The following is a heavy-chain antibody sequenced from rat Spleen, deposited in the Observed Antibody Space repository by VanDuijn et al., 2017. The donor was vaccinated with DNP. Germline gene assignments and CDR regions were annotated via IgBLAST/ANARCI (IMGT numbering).Heavy chain of an antibody. J-gene: IGHJ2*01. CDR1: GFTFSDYY. D-gene: IGHD1-9*01. V-gene: IGHV5-20*01. CDR3: TTESTYYGYFDY. CDR2: ISYDGGNT. Sequence: EVQLVESGGGLVQPGRSLKLSCAASGFTFSDYYMAWFRQAPTKGLEWVAYISYDGGNTYHGDSVKCRFTISRDNAKSRLYLQMDSLRSEDTATYYCTTESTYYGYFDYWGQGVMVPVSS.